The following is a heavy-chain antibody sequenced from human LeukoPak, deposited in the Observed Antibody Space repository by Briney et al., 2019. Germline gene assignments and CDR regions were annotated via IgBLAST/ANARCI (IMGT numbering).Heavy chain of an antibody. CDR1: GFTFSSYA. V-gene: IGHV3-48*03. CDR2: ISTSGTIE. D-gene: IGHD1-26*01. CDR3: AGGLGNFDY. J-gene: IGHJ4*02. Sequence: GGSLRLSCAASGFTFSSYAMSWVRQAPGKGLEWISYISTSGTIEYYADSVKGRFTISRDHARNSLYLRMNSLRAEDTAVYYCAGGLGNFDYWGQGTLVTVSS.